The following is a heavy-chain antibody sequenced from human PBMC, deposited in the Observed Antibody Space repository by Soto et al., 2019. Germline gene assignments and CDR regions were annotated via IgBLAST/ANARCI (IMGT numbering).Heavy chain of an antibody. J-gene: IGHJ5*02. D-gene: IGHD3-16*01. CDR2: IYWDDDK. Sequence: QITLKESGPTLVKPTQTLTLTCTFSGFSISTTGVGVGWIRQPPGKALEWLTLIYWDDDKRYSPSLKSRPTIPKDTPQKQVGLTITHLDPGDKATFYCAQRGGVSSLLDPRGQGTLVTVSA. CDR1: GFSISTTGVG. V-gene: IGHV2-5*02. CDR3: AQRGGVSSLLDP.